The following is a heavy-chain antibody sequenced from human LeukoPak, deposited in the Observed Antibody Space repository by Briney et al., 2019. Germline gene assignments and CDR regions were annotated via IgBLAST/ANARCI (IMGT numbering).Heavy chain of an antibody. CDR3: ARDWVAG. CDR1: TFTFSNYW. Sequence: GGSLRLSCAASTFTFSNYWMSWVRQAPGKGLEWVANIKQDGSEKYYVDSVKGRFTISRDNAKTSLYLQMNSLRAEDTAVYYCARDWVAGWGQGTLVTVSS. V-gene: IGHV3-7*03. CDR2: IKQDGSEK. J-gene: IGHJ4*02. D-gene: IGHD2-15*01.